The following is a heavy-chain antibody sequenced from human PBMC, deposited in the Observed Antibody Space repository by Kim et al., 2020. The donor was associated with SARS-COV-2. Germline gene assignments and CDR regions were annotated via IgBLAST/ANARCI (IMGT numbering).Heavy chain of an antibody. D-gene: IGHD2-15*01. CDR3: ARPDDVCCYCLDL. J-gene: IGHJ5*02. CDR1: GGSITTGGSY. V-gene: IGHV4-39*01. CDR2: VCYNGTT. Sequence: SETLSLTCIVSGGSITTGGSYWGWIRQSPGKGLNWIGYVCYNGTTYYNPSLTSRVTLSADMSKNQFSLNLTYVTAADTAVYYCARPDDVCCYCLDLWGQGALVTVSS.